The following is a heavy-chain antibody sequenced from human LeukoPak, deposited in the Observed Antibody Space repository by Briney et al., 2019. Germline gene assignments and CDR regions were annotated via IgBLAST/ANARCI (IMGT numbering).Heavy chain of an antibody. V-gene: IGHV3-7*01. CDR1: GLSLSNSW. Sequence: PGGSLSLSCTASGLSLSNSWLSWFRQAPGTGLEWVANINQDGSEIHYVDSVKGRFTISRDNAKNSLYLQMNSLRAEETAVYYCARHSGSGSYYTYNFQYWGQGTLVTVSS. CDR3: ARHSGSGSYYTYNFQY. CDR2: INQDGSEI. J-gene: IGHJ4*02. D-gene: IGHD3-10*01.